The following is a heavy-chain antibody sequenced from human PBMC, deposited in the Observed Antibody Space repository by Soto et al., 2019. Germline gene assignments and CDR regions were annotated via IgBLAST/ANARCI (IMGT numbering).Heavy chain of an antibody. CDR1: GFTFSRYA. CDR3: ARPQQQLVRSDNWFDP. D-gene: IGHD6-13*01. Sequence: QVQLVESGGGVVQPGRSLRLSCAASGFTFSRYAMHWVRQAPGKGLERVAVISYDGSNKYYADSVKGRFTISRDNSKNTLNLQMNSLRAEDTAVYYCARPQQQLVRSDNWFDPWGQGTLVTVSS. J-gene: IGHJ5*02. V-gene: IGHV3-30-3*01. CDR2: ISYDGSNK.